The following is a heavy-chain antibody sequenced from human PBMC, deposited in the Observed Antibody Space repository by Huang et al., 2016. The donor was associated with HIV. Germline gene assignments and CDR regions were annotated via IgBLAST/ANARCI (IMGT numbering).Heavy chain of an antibody. Sequence: QVQLQQWGAGLLKPSGVLSLKCAVYGGSLSDYYWTWIRQSPGKGLEWIGEVNHRGPSTDNPSLRSRVTMSVDMSKNQFSLNLTSLTVADTAVYYCARPRMTATSSDSTWSFFDSWGQGTLVIVSS. CDR3: ARPRMTATSSDSTWSFFDS. V-gene: IGHV4-34*02. D-gene: IGHD2-21*02. CDR1: GGSLSDYY. CDR2: VNHRGPS. J-gene: IGHJ4*02.